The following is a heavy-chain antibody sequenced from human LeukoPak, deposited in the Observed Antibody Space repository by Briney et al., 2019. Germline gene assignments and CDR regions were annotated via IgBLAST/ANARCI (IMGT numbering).Heavy chain of an antibody. V-gene: IGHV1-2*04. D-gene: IGHD1-26*01. CDR2: INPNSGGT. J-gene: IGHJ4*02. Sequence: ASVKVSCTASGYTFTGYYMHWVRQAPGQGLEWMGWINPNSGGTNYAQKFQGWVTMTRDTSISTAYMELSRLRSDDTAVYYCARGRGGSYYYFDYWGQGTLVTVSS. CDR1: GYTFTGYY. CDR3: ARGRGGSYYYFDY.